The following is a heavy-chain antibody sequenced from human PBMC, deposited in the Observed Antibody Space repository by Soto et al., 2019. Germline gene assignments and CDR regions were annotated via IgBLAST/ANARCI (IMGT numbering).Heavy chain of an antibody. CDR2: ISYDGSNK. D-gene: IGHD3-22*01. J-gene: IGHJ3*02. CDR3: AKSMIVVVIDAFDI. CDR1: RFTFSSYG. V-gene: IGHV3-30*18. Sequence: QVQLVESGGGVVQPGRSLRLSCAASRFTFSSYGMHWVRQAPGKGLEWVAVISYDGSNKYYADSVKGRFTISRDNSKNTLYLQMNSLRAEDTAVYYCAKSMIVVVIDAFDIWGQGTMVTVSS.